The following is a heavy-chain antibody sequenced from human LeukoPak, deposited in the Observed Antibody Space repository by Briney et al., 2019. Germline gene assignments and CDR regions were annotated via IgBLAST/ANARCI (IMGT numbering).Heavy chain of an antibody. V-gene: IGHV3-23*01. J-gene: IGHJ4*02. Sequence: LAGGSLRLSCAASGFTFSSYAMSWVRQAPGKGLEWVSAISGSGGSTYYADSVKGRFTISRDNSKNTLYMQMNSLRAEDTAVYYCAKDCSSTNCYRHWGQGTLVTVSS. CDR2: ISGSGGST. D-gene: IGHD2-2*01. CDR1: GFTFSSYA. CDR3: AKDCSSTNCYRH.